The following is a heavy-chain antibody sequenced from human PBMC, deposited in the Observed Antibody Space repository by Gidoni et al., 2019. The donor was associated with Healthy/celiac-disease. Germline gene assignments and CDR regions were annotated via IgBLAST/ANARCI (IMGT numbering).Heavy chain of an antibody. V-gene: IGHV4-31*03. CDR2: IFYSGST. CDR3: ARVVVVAATIYGMDV. CDR1: GDSISSGGYY. D-gene: IGHD2-15*01. Sequence: LVQPTQTLSLTCNVSGDSISSGGYYWNWIRQHPGKRMEWIGYIFYSGSTYYNPSLKSRVTISVDTSKNQFSLKLSSVTAADTVVYYCARVVVVAATIYGMDVWGQGTTVTVSS. J-gene: IGHJ6*02.